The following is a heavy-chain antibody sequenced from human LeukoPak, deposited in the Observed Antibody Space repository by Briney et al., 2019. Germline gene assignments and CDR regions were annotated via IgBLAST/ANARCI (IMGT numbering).Heavy chain of an antibody. D-gene: IGHD3-9*01. CDR3: ANSLTEDILTGYYTAVDDY. CDR2: ISSSSSYI. V-gene: IGHV3-21*04. CDR1: GFTFSSYS. J-gene: IGHJ4*02. Sequence: GGSLRLSCAASGFTFSSYSMNWVRQAPGKGLEWVSSISSSSSYIYYADSVKGRFTISRDNAKNSLYLQMNSLRAEDTAVYYCANSLTEDILTGYYTAVDDYWGQGTLVTVSS.